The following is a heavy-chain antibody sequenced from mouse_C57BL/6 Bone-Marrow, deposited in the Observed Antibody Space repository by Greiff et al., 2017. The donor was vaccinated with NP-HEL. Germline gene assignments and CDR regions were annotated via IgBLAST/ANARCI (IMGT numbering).Heavy chain of an antibody. CDR2: IDPENGDT. V-gene: IGHV14-4*01. CDR1: GFNIKDDY. D-gene: IGHD2-3*01. Sequence: EVKLQESGAELVRPGASVKLSCTASGFNIKDDYMHWVKQRPEQGLEWIGWIDPENGDTEYASKFQGKATITADTSSNTAYLQLSSLTSEDTAVYYCTTGGIYDGYYGGAYWGQGTLVTVSA. CDR3: TTGGIYDGYYGGAY. J-gene: IGHJ3*01.